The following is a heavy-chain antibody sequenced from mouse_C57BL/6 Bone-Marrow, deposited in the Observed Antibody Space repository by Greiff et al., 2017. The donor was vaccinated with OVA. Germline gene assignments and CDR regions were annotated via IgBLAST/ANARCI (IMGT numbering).Heavy chain of an antibody. Sequence: QVQLQQPGAELVMPGASVKLSCKASGYTFTSYWMHWVKQRPGQGLEWIGEIDPSDSYTNYNQKFKGKSTLTVDKSSSTAYMQLSSLTSEDSAVYYCARDYGSSYNDFDYWGQGTTLTVSS. CDR2: IDPSDSYT. V-gene: IGHV1-69*01. D-gene: IGHD1-1*01. CDR3: ARDYGSSYNDFDY. CDR1: GYTFTSYW. J-gene: IGHJ2*01.